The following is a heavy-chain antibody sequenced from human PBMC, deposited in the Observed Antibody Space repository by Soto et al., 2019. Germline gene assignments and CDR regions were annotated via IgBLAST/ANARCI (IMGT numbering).Heavy chain of an antibody. J-gene: IGHJ4*02. V-gene: IGHV3-64D*08. CDR3: VTKSGWSLRDFDY. Sequence: EVQLVESGGGLVQPGGSLRLSCSASGLTFSSFTMHWVRQAPGKGLEYVSAINSNGGSAYYGDSVKGRFTISRDNPKNTLYLQMSSLRVEDTAVYYCVTKSGWSLRDFDYWGQGTLVTVSS. CDR1: GLTFSSFT. CDR2: INSNGGSA. D-gene: IGHD6-19*01.